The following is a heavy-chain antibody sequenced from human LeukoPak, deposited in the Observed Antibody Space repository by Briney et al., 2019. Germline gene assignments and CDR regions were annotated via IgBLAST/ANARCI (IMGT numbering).Heavy chain of an antibody. J-gene: IGHJ4*02. V-gene: IGHV4-61*05. CDR2: IYYRVTS. CDR3: ARAVGGDGSGSL. D-gene: IGHD3-10*01. CDR1: GGSISSSSYY. Sequence: SETLSLTCTVSGGSISSSSYYWGWIRQPPGKGLEWIGYIYYRVTSDYNPSLKSLVTMSVDMSTSQISLKLSSVTAADTAVYYCARAVGGDGSGSLWGPGTLVTVSS.